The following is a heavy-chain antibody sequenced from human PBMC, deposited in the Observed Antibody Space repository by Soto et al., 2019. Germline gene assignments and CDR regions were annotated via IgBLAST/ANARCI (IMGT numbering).Heavy chain of an antibody. Sequence: QVPLEQSGPEVKKPGASVKVSCKTSGYSFIDYGVGWVRQVPGHGLEWLGWISAYDGDTKFEEKVQDRVTMTTDTSTATAFMELRSLTSDDTAVYYCARAGRAFRTSHYYFFYMDVWGKGTTVTVSS. V-gene: IGHV1-18*01. CDR3: ARAGRAFRTSHYYFFYMDV. CDR2: ISAYDGDT. CDR1: GYSFIDYG. J-gene: IGHJ6*03. D-gene: IGHD1-1*01.